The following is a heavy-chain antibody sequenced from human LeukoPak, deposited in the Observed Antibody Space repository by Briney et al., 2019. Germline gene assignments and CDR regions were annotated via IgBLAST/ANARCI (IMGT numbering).Heavy chain of an antibody. CDR2: IIPIFGTA. V-gene: IGHV1-69*05. CDR3: ASSHPGYCSSTSCYENWFDP. Sequence: ASVKVSCKASGGTFSSYAISWVRQAPGQGLEWMGGIIPIFGTANYAQKFQGRVTITTDESTSTAYMELSSLRSEDTAVHYCASSHPGYCSSTSCYENWFDPWGQGTLVTVSS. J-gene: IGHJ5*02. D-gene: IGHD2-2*01. CDR1: GGTFSSYA.